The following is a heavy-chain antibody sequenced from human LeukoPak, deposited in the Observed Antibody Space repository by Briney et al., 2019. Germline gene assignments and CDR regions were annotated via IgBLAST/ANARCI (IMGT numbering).Heavy chain of an antibody. CDR2: ISSSSSYI. CDR3: ASILWLYYYGRGGAFDI. J-gene: IGHJ3*02. V-gene: IGHV3-21*01. D-gene: IGHD3-10*02. CDR1: GFTFSSYA. Sequence: GGSLRLSCAASGFTFSSYAMSWVRQAPGKGLEWVSSISSSSSYIYYADSVKGRFTISRDNAKNSLYLQMSSLRAEDTAVYYCASILWLYYYGRGGAFDIWGQGTMVTVSS.